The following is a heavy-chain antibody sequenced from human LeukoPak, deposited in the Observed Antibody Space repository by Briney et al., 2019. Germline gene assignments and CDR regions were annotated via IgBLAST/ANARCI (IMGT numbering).Heavy chain of an antibody. V-gene: IGHV3-23*01. CDR1: GFTFSSYA. J-gene: IGHJ4*02. D-gene: IGHD4-17*01. Sequence: GGSLRLSCAASGFTFSSYAMSWVRQAPRKGLEWVSAISGSGGGTYYADSVKGRFTISRDNSKNTLYLQMNSLRAEDTVVYYCAKGGVYGDYYFDYWGQGTLVTVSS. CDR3: AKGGVYGDYYFDY. CDR2: ISGSGGGT.